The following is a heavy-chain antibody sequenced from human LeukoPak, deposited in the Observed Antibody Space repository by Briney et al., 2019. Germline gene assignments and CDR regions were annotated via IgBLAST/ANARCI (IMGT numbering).Heavy chain of an antibody. D-gene: IGHD2-2*03. CDR2: INSDGTST. V-gene: IGHV3-74*01. CDR1: GFTFSSYW. J-gene: IGHJ4*02. Sequence: GGSLRLSCAASGFTFSSYWMHWVRQAPGEGLVCVSRINSDGTSTTYADSVKGRFTISRDNARNTLYMQMNSLRTEDTAVYYCARATLDIVGATRTFDYWGQGTLVTVSS. CDR3: ARATLDIVGATRTFDY.